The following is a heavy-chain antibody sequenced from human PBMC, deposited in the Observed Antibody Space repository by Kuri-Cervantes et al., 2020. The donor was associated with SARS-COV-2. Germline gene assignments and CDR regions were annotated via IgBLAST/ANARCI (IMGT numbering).Heavy chain of an antibody. J-gene: IGHJ4*02. CDR3: TTARARGYSYGYSDY. CDR2: IKSKTDGGTT. Sequence: GESLKISCAASGSTFSNAWMNWVRQAPGKGLEWVGRIKSKTDGGTTDYAAPVQVRFTISRDDSKNTLYLQMNSLKTEDTAVYYCTTARARGYSYGYSDYWGQGTLVPVSS. D-gene: IGHD5-18*01. CDR1: GSTFSNAW. V-gene: IGHV3-15*07.